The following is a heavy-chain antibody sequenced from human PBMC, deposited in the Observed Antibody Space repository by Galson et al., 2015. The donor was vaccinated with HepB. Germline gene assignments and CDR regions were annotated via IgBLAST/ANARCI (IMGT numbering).Heavy chain of an antibody. CDR2: INTNTWNP. CDR1: GYTFTNYA. J-gene: IGHJ3*02. V-gene: IGHV7-4-1*02. CDR3: ARDTGSSSYGFDI. Sequence: SVKVSCKASGYTFTNYAMNWVRQAPGQGLEWMGWINTNTWNPTYAQGFTGRFVFSLDTSVNTAFLQISSLRTEDTAVYYCARDTGSSSYGFDIWGQGTMVTVSS. D-gene: IGHD6-6*01.